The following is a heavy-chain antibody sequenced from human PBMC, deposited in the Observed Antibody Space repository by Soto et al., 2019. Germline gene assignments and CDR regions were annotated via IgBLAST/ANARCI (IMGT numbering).Heavy chain of an antibody. CDR2: IYTSGST. CDR1: GGSISSYY. Sequence: SETLSLTCTVSGGSISSYYWSWIRQPAGKGLEWIGRIYTSGSTNYNPSLKSRVTMPVDTSKNQFSLKLSSVTAADTAVYYCARGHYYGSGSYYLDYYYYGMDVWGKGTTV. J-gene: IGHJ6*04. CDR3: ARGHYYGSGSYYLDYYYYGMDV. V-gene: IGHV4-4*07. D-gene: IGHD3-10*01.